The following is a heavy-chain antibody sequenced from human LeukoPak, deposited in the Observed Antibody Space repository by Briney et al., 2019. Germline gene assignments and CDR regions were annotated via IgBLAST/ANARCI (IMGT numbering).Heavy chain of an antibody. J-gene: IGHJ5*02. CDR3: AKGGGYYKGNWFDP. V-gene: IGHV3-23*01. Sequence: GGSLRLSCAASGFTFSSYAMNWVRQAPGTGLEWVSAISGSGGSTYYADSVKGRFTISRDNSKNTPYLQMNSLKAEDTAVYYCAKGGGYYKGNWFDPWGQGTLVTVSS. CDR2: ISGSGGST. D-gene: IGHD3-3*01. CDR1: GFTFSSYA.